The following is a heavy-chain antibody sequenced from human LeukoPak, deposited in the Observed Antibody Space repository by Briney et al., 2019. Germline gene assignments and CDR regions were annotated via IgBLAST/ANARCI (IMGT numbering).Heavy chain of an antibody. D-gene: IGHD3-10*01. Sequence: GGSLRLSCAASGFTFDDYAMHWVRQAPRKGLEWVSGISWNSGSIGYADSVKGRFTISRDNAKNSLYLQMNSLRAEDMALYYCAKGFMPSARGDAFDIWGQGTMVTVSS. CDR2: ISWNSGSI. V-gene: IGHV3-9*03. J-gene: IGHJ3*02. CDR3: AKGFMPSARGDAFDI. CDR1: GFTFDDYA.